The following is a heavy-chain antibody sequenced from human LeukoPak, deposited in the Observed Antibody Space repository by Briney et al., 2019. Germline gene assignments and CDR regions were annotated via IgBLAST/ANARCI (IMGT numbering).Heavy chain of an antibody. J-gene: IGHJ4*02. CDR1: GFTFSRYG. CDR2: ISSSSSTI. Sequence: GGSLRLSCVASGFTFSRYGMHWVRQAPGKGLEWVSYISSSSSTIYYADSVKGRFTISRDNAKNSLYLQMNSLRAEDTAVYYCARDRYKSDSSSWYSWGQGTLVTVSS. D-gene: IGHD6-13*01. CDR3: ARDRYKSDSSSWYS. V-gene: IGHV3-48*04.